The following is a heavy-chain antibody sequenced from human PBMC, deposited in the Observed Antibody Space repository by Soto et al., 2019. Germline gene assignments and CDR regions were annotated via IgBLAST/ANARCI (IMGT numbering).Heavy chain of an antibody. CDR3: AKVRKRGIXITFGGDTCVGFVF. J-gene: IGHJ3*01. V-gene: IGHV3-23*01. CDR1: GFTFSNYA. CDR2: ISGSGGRS. Sequence: GGSLRLSCAASGFTFSNYAMTWVRQGPGKGLEWVSGISGSGGRSYYADSVKGRFTISRDNSKSTLYLQMNSLRAEDTAVYYCAKVRKRGIXITFGGDTCVGFVFWGQGTMVTV. D-gene: IGHD3-16*01.